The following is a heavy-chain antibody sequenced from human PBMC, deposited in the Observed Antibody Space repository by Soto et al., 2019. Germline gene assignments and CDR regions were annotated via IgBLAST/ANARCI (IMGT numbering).Heavy chain of an antibody. CDR3: ARHGFGPLHGLVDV. CDR1: GDSLTNYY. D-gene: IGHD3-10*01. J-gene: IGHJ6*02. V-gene: IGHV4-59*08. CDR2: IMYSGYS. Sequence: QVQLQESGPGLVKPSETLSLTCTVSGDSLTNYYCSWFRQPPGKGLEWIGYIMYSGYSAYNLSLKXXVXXSVDTSKTQFSLMLESVTATDTAVYYCARHGFGPLHGLVDVWGQGTTVIVSS.